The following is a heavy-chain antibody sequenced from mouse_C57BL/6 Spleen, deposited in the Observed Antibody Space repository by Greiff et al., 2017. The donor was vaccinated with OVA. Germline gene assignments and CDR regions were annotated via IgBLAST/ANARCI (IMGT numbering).Heavy chain of an antibody. D-gene: IGHD2-5*01. CDR3: ARGGYSNYEAMDY. CDR2: IYPRSGNT. CDR1: GYTFTSYG. J-gene: IGHJ4*01. Sequence: VKLVESGAELARPGASVKLSCKASGYTFTSYGISWVKQRTGQGLEWIGEIYPRSGNTYYNEKFKGKATLTADKSSSTAYMELRSLTSEDSAVYFCARGGYSNYEAMDYWGQGTSVTVSS. V-gene: IGHV1-81*01.